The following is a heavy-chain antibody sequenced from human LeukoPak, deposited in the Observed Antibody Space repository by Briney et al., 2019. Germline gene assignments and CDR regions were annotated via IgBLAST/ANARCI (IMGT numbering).Heavy chain of an antibody. CDR1: GFTFSSYE. Sequence: GGSLRLSCAASGFTFSSYEMNWVRQAPGKGLEWVSSISSSSSYIYYADSVKGRFTTPRDNAKNSLYLQMNSLRVEDTAVYYCARDFGEGEGGTDAFNIWGQGTMVTVSS. J-gene: IGHJ3*02. D-gene: IGHD3-16*01. V-gene: IGHV3-21*01. CDR2: ISSSSSYI. CDR3: ARDFGEGEGGTDAFNI.